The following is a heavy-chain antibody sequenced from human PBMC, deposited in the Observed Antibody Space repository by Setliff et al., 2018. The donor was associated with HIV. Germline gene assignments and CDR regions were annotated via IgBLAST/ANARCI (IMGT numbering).Heavy chain of an antibody. D-gene: IGHD3-16*01. CDR3: ARDLGGSLVRGWFDP. CDR2: LFSRGST. J-gene: IGHJ5*02. Sequence: SETLSLTCTVSGGSITTAPYNWGWIRQSPGKGLEWVGSLFSRGSTYYHPSLKSRVTISLDTSQNHFSLKLSSVTAADTAVYYCARDLGGSLVRGWFDPWGQGTLITVSS. CDR1: GGSITTAPYN. V-gene: IGHV4-39*02.